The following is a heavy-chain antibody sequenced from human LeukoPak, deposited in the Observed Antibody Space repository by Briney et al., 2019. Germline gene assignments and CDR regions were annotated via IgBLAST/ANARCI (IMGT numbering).Heavy chain of an antibody. Sequence: GASVKVSCKASGYTFTSYYMHWVPQAPGQGLEWMGIINPSGGSTSYAQKFQGRVTTTRDMSTSTVYMELSSLRSEDTAVYYCARDNSVGDIAWWFDPWGQGTLVTVSS. CDR3: ARDNSVGDIAWWFDP. V-gene: IGHV1-46*01. CDR2: INPSGGST. D-gene: IGHD3-16*02. CDR1: GYTFTSYY. J-gene: IGHJ5*02.